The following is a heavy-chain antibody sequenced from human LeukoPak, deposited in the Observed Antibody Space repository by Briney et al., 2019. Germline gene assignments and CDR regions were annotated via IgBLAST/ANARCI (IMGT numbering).Heavy chain of an antibody. V-gene: IGHV1-18*01. CDR2: ISAYNGNT. CDR1: GGTFSSYA. CDR3: ARVLELDWFDP. J-gene: IGHJ5*02. D-gene: IGHD1-26*01. Sequence: ASVKVSCKASGGTFSSYAISWVRQAPGQGLEWMGWISAYNGNTNYAQKLQGRVTMTTDTSTSTAYMELRSLRSDDTAVYYCARVLELDWFDPWGQGTLVTVSS.